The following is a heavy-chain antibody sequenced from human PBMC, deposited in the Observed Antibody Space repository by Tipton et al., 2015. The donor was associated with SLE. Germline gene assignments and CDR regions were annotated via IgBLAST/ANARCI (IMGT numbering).Heavy chain of an antibody. CDR3: ARGGGSGWYIAFDI. CDR2: IKQDGSEK. CDR1: GLTFSSYW. J-gene: IGHJ3*02. Sequence: SLRLSCAASGLTFSSYWMSWVRQAPGKGLEWVANIKQDGSEKYYVDSVKGRFTISRDNAKNSLYLQMNSLRAEDTAVYYCARGGGSGWYIAFDIWGQGTMVTVSS. D-gene: IGHD6-19*01. V-gene: IGHV3-7*03.